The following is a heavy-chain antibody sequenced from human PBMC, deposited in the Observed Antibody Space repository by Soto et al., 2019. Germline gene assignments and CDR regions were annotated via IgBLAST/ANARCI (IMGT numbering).Heavy chain of an antibody. D-gene: IGHD6-13*01. CDR1: GGSFSGYY. Sequence: PSETLSLTCAVYGGSFSGYYWSWIRQPPGKGLEWIGEINHSGSTNYNPSLKSRVTISVDTSKNQFSLKLSSVTAADTAVYYCARGMGAAAGNWFDPWGQGTLATVSS. V-gene: IGHV4-34*01. J-gene: IGHJ5*02. CDR3: ARGMGAAAGNWFDP. CDR2: INHSGST.